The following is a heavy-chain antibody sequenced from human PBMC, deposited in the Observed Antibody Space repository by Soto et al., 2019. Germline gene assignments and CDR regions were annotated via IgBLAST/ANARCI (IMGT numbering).Heavy chain of an antibody. J-gene: IGHJ4*02. CDR2: TSYDGTDK. CDR1: GFTFTNYA. Sequence: QVQLVESGGGVVQPGRSLRLSCAASGFTFTNYAMHWVRQAPGKGLEWVAFTSYDGTDKNHADSVKGRFTISRDTSKNTRYLQMSSLRAEDTAVYYCAREGIVGATRGYYVDYWGQGTLGTASS. V-gene: IGHV3-30-3*01. D-gene: IGHD1-26*01. CDR3: AREGIVGATRGYYVDY.